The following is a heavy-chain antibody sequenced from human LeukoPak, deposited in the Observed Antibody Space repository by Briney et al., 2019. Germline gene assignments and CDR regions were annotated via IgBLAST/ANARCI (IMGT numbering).Heavy chain of an antibody. V-gene: IGHV4-4*07. CDR2: IYTNGDT. Sequence: SETLSLTCTVSGGSISGYYWSWLRQPAGQGLEWIGRIYTNGDTKFNPALTSRGTMSLDTSNTQLSLKLRPVTAADTAVYCCARAAGAAGGQYFDYWGQGTVVTVSS. D-gene: IGHD6-13*01. J-gene: IGHJ4*02. CDR1: GGSISGYY. CDR3: ARAAGAAGGQYFDY.